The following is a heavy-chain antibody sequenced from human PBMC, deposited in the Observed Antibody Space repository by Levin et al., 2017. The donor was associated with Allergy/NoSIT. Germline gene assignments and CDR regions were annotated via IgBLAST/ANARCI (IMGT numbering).Heavy chain of an antibody. CDR2: IYPGDSDT. CDR3: ARHNPPNYYDSTGLDY. D-gene: IGHD3-22*01. CDR1: GYSFATYW. J-gene: IGHJ4*02. V-gene: IGHV5-51*01. Sequence: GGSLRLSCKGSGYSFATYWIGWVRQMPGKGLEWMGIIYPGDSDTRYTPSFQGQVTISADKSTSTAYLQWSSLKASDSAMYYCARHNPPNYYDSTGLDYWGQGTLVTVSS.